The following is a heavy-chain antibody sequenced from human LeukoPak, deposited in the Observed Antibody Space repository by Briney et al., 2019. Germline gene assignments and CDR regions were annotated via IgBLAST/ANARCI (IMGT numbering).Heavy chain of an antibody. CDR1: GYTFTSYA. V-gene: IGHV7-4-1*02. CDR2: INTNTGNP. Sequence: GASVKVSCKASGYTFTSYAMNWVRQAPGQGLEWMGWINTNTGNPTYAQGFTGRFVFSLDTSVSTAYLQISSLKAEDTAVYCCARDLGDYGDWEYFQHWGQGTLVTVSS. CDR3: ARDLGDYGDWEYFQH. J-gene: IGHJ1*01. D-gene: IGHD4-17*01.